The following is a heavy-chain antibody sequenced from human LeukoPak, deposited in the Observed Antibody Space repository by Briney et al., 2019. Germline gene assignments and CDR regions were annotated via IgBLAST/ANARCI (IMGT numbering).Heavy chain of an antibody. D-gene: IGHD7-27*01. Sequence: ASVTVSCKASGYTFIGYYIHWVRQAPGQGLAWMGRINPNSGDTNYAQSFQGRVTMTRDTSISTAYLELSRLRSDGTAVYYCALTWGYYAFDIWGQGTMVTVSS. V-gene: IGHV1-2*06. CDR3: ALTWGYYAFDI. CDR2: INPNSGDT. CDR1: GYTFIGYY. J-gene: IGHJ3*02.